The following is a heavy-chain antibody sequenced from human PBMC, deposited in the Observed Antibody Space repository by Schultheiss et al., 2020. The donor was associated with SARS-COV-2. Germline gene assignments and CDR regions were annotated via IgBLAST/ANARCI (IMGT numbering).Heavy chain of an antibody. CDR2: IKSKTDGGTT. CDR1: GFTFSNAW. Sequence: GGSLRLSCAASGFTFSNAWMNWVRQAPGKGLEWVGRIKSKTDGGTTDYAAPVKGRFTISRDDSKNTLYLQMNSLKTEDTAVYYCTTAHPRDFWSGYYPTFLYWGQGTLVTVSS. V-gene: IGHV3-15*07. CDR3: TTAHPRDFWSGYYPTFLY. J-gene: IGHJ4*02. D-gene: IGHD3-3*01.